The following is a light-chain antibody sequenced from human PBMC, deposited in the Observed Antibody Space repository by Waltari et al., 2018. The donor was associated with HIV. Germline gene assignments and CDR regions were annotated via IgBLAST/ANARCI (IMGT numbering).Light chain of an antibody. CDR3: AAWDDSLSGFWV. V-gene: IGLV1-47*01. CDR1: SSNIGSKY. J-gene: IGLJ3*02. Sequence: QSVLTQPPSASGTPGQRVTISCSGSSSNIGSKYVYWYQQLPGTAPKLLILRNNRRPSGVPDRFSGSKSGTSASLAISGLRSEDEADYYCAAWDDSLSGFWVFGGGTKLTVL. CDR2: RNN.